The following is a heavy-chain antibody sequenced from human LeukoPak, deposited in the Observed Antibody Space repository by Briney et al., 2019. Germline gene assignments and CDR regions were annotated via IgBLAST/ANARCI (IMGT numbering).Heavy chain of an antibody. V-gene: IGHV3-30*18. D-gene: IGHD5-18*01. Sequence: GKSLRLSCAASGFTFSDYGMHWLRQAPGKGLEWVAVISWNGGEEHYGNSVRGRFTISRDNSKNMVYLQMNSLRAEDTAVYYCAKEPGYPGWPTTGPRGQGALVTGSP. CDR3: AKEPGYPGWPTTGP. CDR1: GFTFSDYG. CDR2: ISWNGGEE. J-gene: IGHJ5*02.